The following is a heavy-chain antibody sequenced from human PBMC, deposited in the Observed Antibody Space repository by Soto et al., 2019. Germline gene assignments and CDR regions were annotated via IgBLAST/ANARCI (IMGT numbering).Heavy chain of an antibody. V-gene: IGHV1-18*01. CDR3: ARGTYFDY. J-gene: IGHJ4*02. Sequence: QVQLVQSGAEVKKPGASVKVSCKASGYTLNTYGITWVRQAPGQGLEWMGWISANNDNKNYPQKLQGRVTMTTDTSTSTAYMELRSLTADDTAVYYCARGTYFDYWGQGALVTVSS. CDR1: GYTLNTYG. CDR2: ISANNDNK.